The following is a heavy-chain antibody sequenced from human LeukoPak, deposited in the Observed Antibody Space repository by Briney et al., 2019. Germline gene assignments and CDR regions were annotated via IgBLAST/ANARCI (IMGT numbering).Heavy chain of an antibody. J-gene: IGHJ4*02. CDR1: GYTFTGYY. Sequence: SVKVSCKASGYTFTGYYMHWVRQAPGQGLEWMGRIIPIFGTANYAQKFQGRVTITTDESTSTAYMELSSLRSEDTAVYYCARNQRYYDSSGSFTQGYYFDYWGQGTLVTVSS. V-gene: IGHV1-69*05. CDR2: IIPIFGTA. CDR3: ARNQRYYDSSGSFTQGYYFDY. D-gene: IGHD3-22*01.